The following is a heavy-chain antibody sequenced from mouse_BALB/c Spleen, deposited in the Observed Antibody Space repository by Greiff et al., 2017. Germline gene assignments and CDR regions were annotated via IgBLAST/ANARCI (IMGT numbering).Heavy chain of an antibody. CDR1: GFTFSDYY. J-gene: IGHJ2*01. CDR2: ISDGGSYT. CDR3: ARGLVGYFDY. Sequence: DVMLVESGGGLVKPGGSLKLSCAASGFTFSDYYMYWVRQTPEKRLEWVATISDGGSYTYYPDSVKGRFTISRDNAKNNLYLQMSSLKSEDTAMYYCARGLVGYFDYWGQGTTLTVSS. V-gene: IGHV5-4*02. D-gene: IGHD1-1*01.